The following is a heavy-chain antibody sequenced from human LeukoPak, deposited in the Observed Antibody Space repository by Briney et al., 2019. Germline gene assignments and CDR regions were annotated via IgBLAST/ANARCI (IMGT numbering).Heavy chain of an antibody. CDR1: GGTFSSYA. CDR3: AGGVYGSGSHYFDY. CDR2: IIPIFCTA. V-gene: IGHV1-69*06. Sequence: GASVKVSCKASGGTFSSYAISWVRQAPGQGLEWIGGIIPIFCTAHYAQKFQGRVTIPPDKPTSTAHMELSSLRSEDTAVYLCAGGVYGSGSHYFDYWGQGTLVTVSS. D-gene: IGHD3-10*01. J-gene: IGHJ4*02.